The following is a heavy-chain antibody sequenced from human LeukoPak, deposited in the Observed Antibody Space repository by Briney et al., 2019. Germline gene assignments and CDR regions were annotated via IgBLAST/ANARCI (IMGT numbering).Heavy chain of an antibody. J-gene: IGHJ6*03. CDR1: GYSISSGYY. CDR3: ARFQSRLYYYYYMDV. CDR2: IYHSGST. V-gene: IGHV4-38-2*02. Sequence: SETLSLTCTVSGYSISSGYYWGWIRQPPGKGLEWTGSIYHSGSTYYNPSLKSRVTISVDTSKNQFSLKLSSVTAADTAVYYCARFQSRLYYYYYMDVWGKGTTVTVSS.